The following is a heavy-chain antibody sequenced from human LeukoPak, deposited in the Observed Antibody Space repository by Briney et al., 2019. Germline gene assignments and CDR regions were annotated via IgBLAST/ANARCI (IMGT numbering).Heavy chain of an antibody. CDR1: GGSISSYY. J-gene: IGHJ4*02. CDR3: ASRTPASHNFDY. Sequence: PSETLSLTCTVSGGSISSYYWSWIRQPAGKGLEWIGRIYTSGSTNYNPSLKSRVTMSVDTSKNQFSLKLSSVAAADTAVYYCASRTPASHNFDYWGQGTLVTVSS. V-gene: IGHV4-4*07. CDR2: IYTSGST. D-gene: IGHD2-2*01.